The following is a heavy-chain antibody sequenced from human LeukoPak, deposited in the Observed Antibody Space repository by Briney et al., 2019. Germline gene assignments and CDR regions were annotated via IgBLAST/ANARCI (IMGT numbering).Heavy chain of an antibody. D-gene: IGHD5-18*01. Sequence: PGGSLRLSCAASGFTFSSYAMSWVRQAPGKGLEWVSAISGSGGSTYYADSVKGRFTISRDNSKNTLYLQMNSLRAEDTAVYYCANAAKRGYSPGEVDYWGQGTLVTVSS. CDR2: ISGSGGST. J-gene: IGHJ4*02. V-gene: IGHV3-23*01. CDR1: GFTFSSYA. CDR3: ANAAKRGYSPGEVDY.